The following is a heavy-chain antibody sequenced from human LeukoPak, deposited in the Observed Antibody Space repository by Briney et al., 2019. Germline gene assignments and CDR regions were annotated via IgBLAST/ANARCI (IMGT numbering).Heavy chain of an antibody. Sequence: GGSLRLSCAASGFTFSSYAMSWVRQAPGKGLEWVSAISGSGGSTYYADSVKGRFTISRDNSKNTLYLQMNSLRAEDTAVYYCATYYDILTGYPDLDYWGQGTLVTVSS. D-gene: IGHD3-9*01. V-gene: IGHV3-23*01. CDR1: GFTFSSYA. CDR3: ATYYDILTGYPDLDY. J-gene: IGHJ4*02. CDR2: ISGSGGST.